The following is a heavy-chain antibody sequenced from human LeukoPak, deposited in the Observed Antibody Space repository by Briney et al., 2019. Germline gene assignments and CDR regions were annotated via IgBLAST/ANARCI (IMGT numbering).Heavy chain of an antibody. Sequence: GGSLRLSCAASGFTFSSYGMSWVRQAPGKGLEWVSAISGSGGSTYYADSVKGRFTISRDNSKNTLYLQMNSLRAEDTAVYYCAKDDVAAFATGYMDVWGKGTTVTVSS. D-gene: IGHD6-6*01. J-gene: IGHJ6*03. CDR2: ISGSGGST. V-gene: IGHV3-23*01. CDR1: GFTFSSYG. CDR3: AKDDVAAFATGYMDV.